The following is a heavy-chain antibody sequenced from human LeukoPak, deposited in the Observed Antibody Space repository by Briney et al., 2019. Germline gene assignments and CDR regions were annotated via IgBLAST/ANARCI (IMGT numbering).Heavy chain of an antibody. CDR1: GFTVSSNY. Sequence: GGSLRLSCAASGFTVSSNYMRWVRQAPGKGPEWVSVIYSGGSTYYADSVKGRFTISRDNSKNTLYLQMNSLRAEDTAVYYCARGGFWSGYSNHFDYWGQGTLVTVSS. J-gene: IGHJ4*02. CDR2: IYSGGST. D-gene: IGHD3-3*01. CDR3: ARGGFWSGYSNHFDY. V-gene: IGHV3-53*01.